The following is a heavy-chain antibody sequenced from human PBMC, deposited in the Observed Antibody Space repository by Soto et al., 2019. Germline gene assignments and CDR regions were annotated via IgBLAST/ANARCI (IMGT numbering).Heavy chain of an antibody. CDR3: ARDPSRGYSHDEPFDY. V-gene: IGHV3-11*01. CDR2: ISSSGSTI. CDR1: GFTFSDYY. D-gene: IGHD5-18*01. Sequence: GGSLRLSCAASGFTFSDYYMSWIRQAPGKGLEWVSYISSSGSTIYYADSVKGRFTISRDNAKNSLYLQMNSLRAEDTAVYYCARDPSRGYSHDEPFDYWGQGTLVTVSS. J-gene: IGHJ4*02.